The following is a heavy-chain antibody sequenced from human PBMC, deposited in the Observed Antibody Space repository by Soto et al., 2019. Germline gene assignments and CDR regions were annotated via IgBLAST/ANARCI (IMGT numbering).Heavy chain of an antibody. Sequence: SLKVSCKASGYTFTGYYMHWVRQAPGQGLEWMGWINPNSGGTNYAQKFQGWVTMTRDTSISTAYMELSRLRSDDTAVYYCARDLLVATITSGYYYYYGIDVWGQETTLT. CDR3: ARDLLVATITSGYYYYYGIDV. D-gene: IGHD5-12*01. J-gene: IGHJ6*02. CDR1: GYTFTGYY. V-gene: IGHV1-2*04. CDR2: INPNSGGT.